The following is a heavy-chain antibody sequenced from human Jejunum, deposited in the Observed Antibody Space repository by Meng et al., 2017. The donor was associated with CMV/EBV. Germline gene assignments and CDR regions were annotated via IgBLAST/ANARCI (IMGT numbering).Heavy chain of an antibody. CDR1: QFRCRAYA. J-gene: IGHJ6*02. V-gene: IGHV3-30*02. CDR3: VKEAYGSLV. CDR2: MRLDGIKK. Sequence: CAVTQFRCRAYATHWVRHATGKRRECLAHMRLDGIKKNYAHSVKGRVTLSRDNSKNTLYLEMSSLRPEDTAVYYCVKEAYGSLVWGRGTTVTVSS. D-gene: IGHD3-10*01.